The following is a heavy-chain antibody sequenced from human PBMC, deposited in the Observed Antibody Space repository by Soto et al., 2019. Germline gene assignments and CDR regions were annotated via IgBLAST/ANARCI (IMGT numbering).Heavy chain of an antibody. V-gene: IGHV3-23*01. CDR2: ITSNGDST. Sequence: GGSLRLSCAAFGFDFNKYAMTWVRQAPGKGLQWVSSITSNGDSTYYADSVKGRFTTSRDNSKNTLYLQMNSLRADDTAVFYCAKDSPSYTTSPFYFDSWSQGTLVTVSS. J-gene: IGHJ4*02. CDR3: AKDSPSYTTSPFYFDS. D-gene: IGHD2-2*02. CDR1: GFDFNKYA.